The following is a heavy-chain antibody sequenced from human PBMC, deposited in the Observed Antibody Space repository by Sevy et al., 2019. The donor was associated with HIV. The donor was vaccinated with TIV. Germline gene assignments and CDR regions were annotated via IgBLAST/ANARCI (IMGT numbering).Heavy chain of an antibody. CDR2: IHYSGST. J-gene: IGHJ4*02. CDR3: ARDSGTYPYYFDY. Sequence: SETLSLTWTVSGGSVSSGSYFWSWIRQPPGKGLEWMGYIHYSGSTNYSPSLKSRVTISVDTSKNQFSLNLSSVTAADTAVYYCARDSGTYPYYFDYWGQGTLVTVSS. D-gene: IGHD1-26*01. CDR1: GGSVSSGSYF. V-gene: IGHV4-61*01.